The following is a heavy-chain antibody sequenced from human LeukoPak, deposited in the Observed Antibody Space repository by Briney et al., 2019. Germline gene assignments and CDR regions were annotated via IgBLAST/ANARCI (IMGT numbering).Heavy chain of an antibody. V-gene: IGHV3-30*03. D-gene: IGHD5-12*01. Sequence: GGSLRLSCAASGFTFSSYGMHWVRQAPGKGLEWVAVISYDGSNKYYADSVKGRFTISRDSSKNTLYLQMNSLRAEDTAVYYCARATKAFDYWGQGTLVTASS. J-gene: IGHJ4*02. CDR1: GFTFSSYG. CDR3: ARATKAFDY. CDR2: ISYDGSNK.